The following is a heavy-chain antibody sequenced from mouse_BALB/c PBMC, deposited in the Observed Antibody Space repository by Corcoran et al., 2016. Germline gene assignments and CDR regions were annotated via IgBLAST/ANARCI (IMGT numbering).Heavy chain of an antibody. D-gene: IGHD2-14*01. CDR1: GYTFTDYN. Sequence: EVLLQQSGPELVKPGASVKIPCKASGYTFTDYNMDWVKQSHGKSLEWIGDINPNNGGTIYNQKFKGKATLTVDKSSSTAYMELRSLTSEDTAVYYCARAKVRRLYWYFDVGGAGTTVTVSS. CDR3: ARAKVRRLYWYFDV. CDR2: INPNNGGT. V-gene: IGHV1-18*01. J-gene: IGHJ1*01.